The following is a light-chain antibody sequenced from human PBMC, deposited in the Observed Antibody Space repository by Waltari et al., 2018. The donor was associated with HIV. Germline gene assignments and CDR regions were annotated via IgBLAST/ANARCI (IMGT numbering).Light chain of an antibody. CDR3: QSYDSSLSGSKV. V-gene: IGLV1-40*01. CDR2: ANS. Sequence: QSVLTQPPSVSGAPGQRVTISCTGSSSNIGAGYDVYWYQQLPGTAPKLLIYANSNRPSGVPDRFSGSKSGTSASLAITGLQTDDEADYYCQSYDSSLSGSKVFGTGTKVTVL. J-gene: IGLJ1*01. CDR1: SSNIGAGYD.